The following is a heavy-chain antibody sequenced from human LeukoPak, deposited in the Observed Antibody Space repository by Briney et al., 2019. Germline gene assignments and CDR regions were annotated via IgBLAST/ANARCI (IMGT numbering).Heavy chain of an antibody. D-gene: IGHD3-10*01. Sequence: SGPALVKPTQTLTLTCTFSGFSLSTGGMCVSWIRQPPGKALEWLALIDWDDDKYYSTSLKTRLTISKDTSKNQVVLTMTNMDPVDTATYYCARMVYYGSGSYYSWFDPWGRGTLVTVSS. J-gene: IGHJ5*02. CDR3: ARMVYYGSGSYYSWFDP. V-gene: IGHV2-70*01. CDR1: GFSLSTGGMC. CDR2: IDWDDDK.